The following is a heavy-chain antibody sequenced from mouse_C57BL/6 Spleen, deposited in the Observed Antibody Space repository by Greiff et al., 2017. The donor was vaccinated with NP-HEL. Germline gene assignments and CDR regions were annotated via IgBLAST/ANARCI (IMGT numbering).Heavy chain of an antibody. D-gene: IGHD3-3*01. J-gene: IGHJ4*01. CDR2: ISDGGSYT. CDR3: ARDGGRGAMDY. Sequence: DVQLVESGGGLVKPGGSLKLSCAASGFTFSSYAMSWVRQTPEKRLEWVATISDGGSYTYYPDNVKGRFTISRDNAKNNLYLQMSHLKSEDTAMYYCARDGGRGAMDYWGQGTSVTVSS. V-gene: IGHV5-4*01. CDR1: GFTFSSYA.